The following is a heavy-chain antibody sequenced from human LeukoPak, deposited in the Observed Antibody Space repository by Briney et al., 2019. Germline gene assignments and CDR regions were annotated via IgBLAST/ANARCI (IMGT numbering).Heavy chain of an antibody. Sequence: ASVKVSCKASGYTFTNFGISWVRQAPGQGLEWMGWISAYNGNTNYAQELQGRVTMTTDTSTSTAYMELRSLRSDDTAVYYCARTYYYDSSGYYYGHWFDPWGQGTPVTVSS. CDR2: ISAYNGNT. CDR3: ARTYYYDSSGYYYGHWFDP. D-gene: IGHD3-22*01. CDR1: GYTFTNFG. V-gene: IGHV1-18*01. J-gene: IGHJ5*02.